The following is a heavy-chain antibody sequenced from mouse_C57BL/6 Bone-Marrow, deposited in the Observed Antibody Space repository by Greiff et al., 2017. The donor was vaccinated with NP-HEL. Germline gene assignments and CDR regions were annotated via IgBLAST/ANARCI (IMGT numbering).Heavy chain of an antibody. D-gene: IGHD2-2*01. CDR1: GFNIKNTY. CDR3: AKLWLLYWYFDV. Sequence: EVKLQESVAELVRPGASVKLSCTASGFNIKNTYMHWVKQRPEQGLEWIGRIDLANGNTKYAPKFQGKATITADTSSNTAYLQLSSLTSEDTAIYYCAKLWLLYWYFDVWGTGTTVTVSS. CDR2: IDLANGNT. V-gene: IGHV14-3*01. J-gene: IGHJ1*03.